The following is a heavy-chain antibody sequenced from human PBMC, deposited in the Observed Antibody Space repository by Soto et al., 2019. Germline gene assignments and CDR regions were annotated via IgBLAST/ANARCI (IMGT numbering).Heavy chain of an antibody. D-gene: IGHD1-26*01. CDR1: GFTFSSYS. J-gene: IGHJ3*01. CDR3: ARDREGVGAGLF. V-gene: IGHV3-21*01. Sequence: GGSLRLSCAASGFTFSSYSMNWVRQAPGKGLEWVSSISSSSSYIYYADSVKGRFTISRDNAKNSLYLQMNSLRAEDTAVYYCARDREGVGAGLFWGQGTMVTVSS. CDR2: ISSSSSYI.